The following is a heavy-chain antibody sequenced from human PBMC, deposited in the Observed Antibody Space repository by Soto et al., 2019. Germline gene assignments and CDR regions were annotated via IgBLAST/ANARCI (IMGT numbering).Heavy chain of an antibody. Sequence: SETLSLTCAVSGGSISSSNWWSWVRQPPGKGLEWIGEIYHSGSTNYNPSLKSRVTISVDKSKNQFSLKLSSVTAADTAVYYCARGGATYYYGSGSHNWFDPWGQGTLVTVSS. CDR3: ARGGATYYYGSGSHNWFDP. V-gene: IGHV4-4*02. D-gene: IGHD3-10*01. CDR1: GGSISSSNW. CDR2: IYHSGST. J-gene: IGHJ5*02.